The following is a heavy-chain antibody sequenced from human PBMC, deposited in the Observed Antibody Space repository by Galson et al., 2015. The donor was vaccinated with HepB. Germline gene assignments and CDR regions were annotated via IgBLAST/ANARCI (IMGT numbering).Heavy chain of an antibody. CDR2: IIPIFGTA. CDR1: GGTFSSYA. D-gene: IGHD4-23*01. J-gene: IGHJ3*02. CDR3: ARPKAEAGGTDAFDI. Sequence: SVKVSCKASGGTFSSYAISWVRQAPGQGLEWMGGIIPIFGTANYAQKFQGRVTITADESTSTAYMELSSLRSEDTAVYYCARPKAEAGGTDAFDIWGQGTMVTVSS. V-gene: IGHV1-69*13.